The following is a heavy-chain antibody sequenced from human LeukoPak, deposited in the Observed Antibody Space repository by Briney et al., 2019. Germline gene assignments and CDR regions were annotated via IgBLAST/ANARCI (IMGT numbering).Heavy chain of an antibody. CDR1: GCSISSGDYY. V-gene: IGHV4-30-4*01. CDR3: ARDIWFGELSPD. D-gene: IGHD3-10*01. Sequence: PSETLSLTCTVSGCSISSGDYYWSWIRQPPGKGLEWIGYIYYSGSTYYNPSLKSRVTISVDTSKNQFSLKLSSVTAADTAVYYCARDIWFGELSPDWGQGTLVTVSS. CDR2: IYYSGST. J-gene: IGHJ4*02.